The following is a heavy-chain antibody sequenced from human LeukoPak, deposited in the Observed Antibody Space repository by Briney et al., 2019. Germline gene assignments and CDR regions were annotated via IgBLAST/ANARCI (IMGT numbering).Heavy chain of an antibody. CDR3: ARDAPLDGHLPFSTMIAPFLADHDAFDI. V-gene: IGHV3-21*01. CDR1: GFTFSSYS. Sequence: PGGSLRLSCAASGFTFSSYSMNWVRQAPGKGLEWVSSISSSSSYIYYADSVKGRFTISRDNAKNSLYLQMNSLRAEDTAVYYCARDAPLDGHLPFSTMIAPFLADHDAFDIWGQGTMVTVSS. J-gene: IGHJ3*02. CDR2: ISSSSSYI. D-gene: IGHD3-22*01.